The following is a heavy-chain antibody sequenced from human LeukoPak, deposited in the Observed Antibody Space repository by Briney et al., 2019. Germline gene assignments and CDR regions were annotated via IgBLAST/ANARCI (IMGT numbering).Heavy chain of an antibody. V-gene: IGHV1-69*04. CDR2: IIPILGIA. CDR3: ARRYCSGGSCYSDGY. D-gene: IGHD2-15*01. Sequence: ASVKVSCKASGGTFGSYAISWVRQAPGQGLEWMRRIIPILGIANYAQKFQGRVTITADKSTSTAYMELSGLRSEDTAVYYCARRYCSGGSCYSDGYWGQGTLVTVSS. J-gene: IGHJ4*02. CDR1: GGTFGSYA.